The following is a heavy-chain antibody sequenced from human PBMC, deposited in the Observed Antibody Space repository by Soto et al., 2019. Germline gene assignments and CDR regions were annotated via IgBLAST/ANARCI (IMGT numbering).Heavy chain of an antibody. CDR2: INSDGSST. D-gene: IGHD5-18*01. CDR1: GFTFSSYG. CDR3: ALDITMAFNY. J-gene: IGHJ4*02. Sequence: EVQLVESGGGLVQPGGSQRLSCAASGFTFSSYGMHWVRQSPGKGLVWVSRINSDGSSTSYADSVKGRFTISRDNAKNTLYLQMNSLRAEDTAVYYCALDITMAFNYWGQGTLVTVSS. V-gene: IGHV3-74*01.